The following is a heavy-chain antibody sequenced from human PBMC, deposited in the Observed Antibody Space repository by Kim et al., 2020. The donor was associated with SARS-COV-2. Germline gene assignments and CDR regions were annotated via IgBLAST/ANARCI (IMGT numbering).Heavy chain of an antibody. V-gene: IGHV4-61*02. CDR3: ARDSIRDYYGSGSYYKD. Sequence: SETLSLTCTVSGGSISSGSYYWSWIRQPAGKGLEWIGRIYTSGSTNYNPSLKSRVTISVDTSKNQFSLKLSSVTAADTAVYYCARDSIRDYYGSGSYYKDWGQGTLVTVSS. CDR2: IYTSGST. J-gene: IGHJ4*02. D-gene: IGHD3-10*01. CDR1: GGSISSGSYY.